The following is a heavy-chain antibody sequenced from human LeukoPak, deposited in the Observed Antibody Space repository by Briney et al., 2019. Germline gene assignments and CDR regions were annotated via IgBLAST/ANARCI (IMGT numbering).Heavy chain of an antibody. D-gene: IGHD6-19*01. CDR2: IYYSGST. CDR3: ARAATYSSGSKYYSYYYSMDV. Sequence: SETLSLTCTVSGVSISNYYWGVIREPPGEGREWSGSIYYSGSTYYNSSLQSRVTISVHMSNNQFALKLSSVTAADTAVYYCARAATYSSGSKYYSYYYSMDVWGKGTTVTISS. V-gene: IGHV4-39*06. CDR1: GVSISNYY. J-gene: IGHJ6*03.